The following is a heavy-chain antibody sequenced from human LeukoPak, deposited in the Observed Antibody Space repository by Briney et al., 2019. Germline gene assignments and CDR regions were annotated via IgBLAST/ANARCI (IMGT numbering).Heavy chain of an antibody. J-gene: IGHJ4*02. Sequence: PGESLKISCKGSGYSFTSYWIGWVGQMPGKDLEWMGVIYPGDSDTRYSPSVQGQVTISADKSINTAYLQWSSLKASDTAMYYCARQGCSGGSCYSGRYYFDYWRQGTLVTVSS. D-gene: IGHD2-15*01. CDR1: GYSFTSYW. CDR2: IYPGDSDT. CDR3: ARQGCSGGSCYSGRYYFDY. V-gene: IGHV5-51*01.